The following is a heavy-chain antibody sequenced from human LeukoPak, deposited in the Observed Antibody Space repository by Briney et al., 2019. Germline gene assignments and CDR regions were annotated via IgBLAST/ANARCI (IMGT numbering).Heavy chain of an antibody. CDR3: AKGSIPQARVYDY. V-gene: IGHV3-23*01. CDR1: GFTFSSYA. D-gene: IGHD1-14*01. CDR2: ISNRGGST. J-gene: IGHJ4*02. Sequence: GGSLRLSCAASGFTFSSYAMSWVRQAPEKGLEWVSAISNRGGSTFYSDSVKGRFTISRDNSKNTLYLQMNSLRAEDTALYYCAKGSIPQARVYDYWGQGTLVTVSS.